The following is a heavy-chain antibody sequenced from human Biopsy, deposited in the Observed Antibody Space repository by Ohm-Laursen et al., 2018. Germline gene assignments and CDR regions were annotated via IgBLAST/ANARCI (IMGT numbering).Heavy chain of an antibody. V-gene: IGHV4-59*01. CDR3: ARGEAGVYDALDI. CDR2: IYYSGST. Sequence: TLSLTCTVSGGSISSVYWIWIPQTPGKGREWFGNIYYSGSTNYNPSLKSRVTISVDTSKNQFSLRLNSVTAADTAMYYCARGEAGVYDALDIWGQGTMVIVSS. D-gene: IGHD5/OR15-5a*01. CDR1: GGSISSVY. J-gene: IGHJ3*02.